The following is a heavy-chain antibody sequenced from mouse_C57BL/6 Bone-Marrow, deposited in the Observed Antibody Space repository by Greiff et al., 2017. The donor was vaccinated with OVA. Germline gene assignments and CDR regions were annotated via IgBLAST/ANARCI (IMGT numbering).Heavy chain of an antibody. J-gene: IGHJ4*01. CDR2: ISYDGSN. V-gene: IGHV3-6*01. Sequence: EVKLMESGPGLVKPSQSLSLTCSVTGYSITSGYYWNWIRQFPGNKLEWMGYISYDGSNNYNPSLKNRISITRDTSKNQFFLKLNSVTTEDTATYYWARNPYYYGSSYEPLDYWGQGTSVTVSS. CDR1: GYSITSGYY. D-gene: IGHD1-1*01. CDR3: ARNPYYYGSSYEPLDY.